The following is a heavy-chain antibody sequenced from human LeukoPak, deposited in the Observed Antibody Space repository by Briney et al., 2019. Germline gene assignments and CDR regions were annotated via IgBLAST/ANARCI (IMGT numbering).Heavy chain of an antibody. CDR3: TRVRLWFGELSSFDY. CDR1: GFTFGDYA. J-gene: IGHJ4*02. CDR2: IRSKAYGGTT. D-gene: IGHD3-10*01. V-gene: IGHV3-49*04. Sequence: GGSLRLSCTASGFTFGDYAMSWVRQAPGKGLEWVGFIRSKAYGGTTEYAASVKGRFTISRDDSKSIAYLQMNSLKTEDTAVYYCTRVRLWFGELSSFDYWGQGTLVTVSS.